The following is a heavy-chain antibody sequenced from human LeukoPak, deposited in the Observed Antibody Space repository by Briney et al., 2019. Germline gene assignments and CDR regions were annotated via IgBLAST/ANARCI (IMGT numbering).Heavy chain of an antibody. J-gene: IGHJ4*02. CDR3: ARVTGYMIEDYFDY. CDR1: GYSISSGYY. V-gene: IGHV4-38-2*02. D-gene: IGHD3-22*01. Sequence: KPSETLSLTCTVSGYSISSGYYWGWIRQPPGKGLEWIGSIYHSGSTYYNPSLKSRVTISVDTSKNQFSLKVTSVTAADTAVYYCARVTGYMIEDYFDYWGQGTLVTVSS. CDR2: IYHSGST.